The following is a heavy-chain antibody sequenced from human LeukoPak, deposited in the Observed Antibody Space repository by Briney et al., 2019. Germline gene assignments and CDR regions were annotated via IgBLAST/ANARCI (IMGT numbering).Heavy chain of an antibody. CDR3: ARQGWWLRVFDY. CDR1: GGSFSGYY. CDR2: INHSGST. J-gene: IGHJ4*02. Sequence: SETLSLTCAVYGGSFSGYYWSWLRQPPGKGLEWIGEINHSGSTNYNPSLKSRVTISVDTSKNQFSLKLSSVTAADTAVYYCARQGWWLRVFDYWGQGTLVTVSS. D-gene: IGHD5-12*01. V-gene: IGHV4-34*01.